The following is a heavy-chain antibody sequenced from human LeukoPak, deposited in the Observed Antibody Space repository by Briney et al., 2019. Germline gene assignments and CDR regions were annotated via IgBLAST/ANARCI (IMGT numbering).Heavy chain of an antibody. CDR2: IRYDGSNK. CDR3: AKDSSSGWYLDYYYGMDV. Sequence: GGSLRLSCAASGFTFSSYGMHWVRQAPGKGQEWVAFIRYDGSNKYYADSVKGRFTISRDNSKNTLYLQMNSLRAEDTAVYYCAKDSSSGWYLDYYYGMDVWGQGTTVTVSS. J-gene: IGHJ6*02. V-gene: IGHV3-30*02. D-gene: IGHD6-19*01. CDR1: GFTFSSYG.